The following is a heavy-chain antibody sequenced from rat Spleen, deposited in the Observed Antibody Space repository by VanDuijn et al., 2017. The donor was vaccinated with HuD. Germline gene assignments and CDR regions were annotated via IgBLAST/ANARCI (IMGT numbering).Heavy chain of an antibody. J-gene: IGHJ2*01. D-gene: IGHD1-11*01. CDR3: ATENSDGGYSGDFDY. V-gene: IGHV5-7*01. CDR1: GFTFSDYN. CDR2: ISYDGSST. Sequence: EVQLVESGGGLVQPGRSLKLSCAASGFTFSDYNMAWVRQAPKKGLEWVATISYDGSSTYYRDSVKGRFTISRDNAKSTLYLQMDSLRSEDTATYYCATENSDGGYSGDFDYWGRGIMVTVSS.